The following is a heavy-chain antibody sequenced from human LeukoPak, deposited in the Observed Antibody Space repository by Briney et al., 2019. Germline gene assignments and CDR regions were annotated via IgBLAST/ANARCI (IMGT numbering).Heavy chain of an antibody. D-gene: IGHD1-7*01. CDR3: ARVGNYEGDAFDI. CDR1: GYTFTGYY. V-gene: IGHV1-2*02. CDR2: INPNSGGT. J-gene: IGHJ3*02. Sequence: ASVKVSCKASGYTFTGYYMHWVRQAPGQGLQWMGWINPNSGGTNYAQKFQGRVTMTRDTSISTAYMELRRLRADDTAVYYCARVGNYEGDAFDIWGQGTMVTVSS.